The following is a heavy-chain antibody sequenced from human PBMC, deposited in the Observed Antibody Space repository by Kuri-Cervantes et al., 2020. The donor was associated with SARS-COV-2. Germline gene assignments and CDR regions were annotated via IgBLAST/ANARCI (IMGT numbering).Heavy chain of an antibody. CDR2: LDTSGGT. J-gene: IGHJ4*02. CDR1: GGSISSGRNY. CDR3: GKVSWLQLWRRYSDS. D-gene: IGHD5-24*01. Sequence: LRLSCTVSGGSISSGRNYWSWIRQPAGKGLEWIGHLDTSGGTTYNPSLRGRVTISLDPSNNQVSLSLTSTSAADTAVYYCGKVSWLQLWRRYSDSWGQGTLVTVSS. V-gene: IGHV4-61*09.